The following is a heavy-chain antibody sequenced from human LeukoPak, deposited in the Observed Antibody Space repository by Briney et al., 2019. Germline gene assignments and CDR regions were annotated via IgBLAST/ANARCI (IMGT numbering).Heavy chain of an antibody. CDR3: AGYVSGYPY. Sequence: GGSLRLSCAASGFTVSDNYMTWIRQAPGKGLEWVSIIYIGGNTYYVDSVKGRLTISRDISKNTLYLQMNSLRAEDTAVYYCAGYVSGYPYWGQGTLVTVSS. CDR2: IYIGGNT. CDR1: GFTVSDNY. J-gene: IGHJ4*02. D-gene: IGHD3-22*01. V-gene: IGHV3-66*02.